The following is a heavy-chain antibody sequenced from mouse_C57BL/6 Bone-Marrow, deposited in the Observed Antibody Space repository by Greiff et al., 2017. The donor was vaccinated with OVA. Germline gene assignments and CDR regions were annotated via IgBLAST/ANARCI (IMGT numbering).Heavy chain of an antibody. CDR1: GFTFSDYY. V-gene: IGHV5-12*01. Sequence: EVQLQQSGGGLVQPGGSLKLSCAASGFTFSDYYMYWVRQTPEKRLEWVAYISNGGGSTYYPDTVKGRFTISRDNAKNTLYLQMSRLKSEDTAMYYCARHVIGGFAYWGQGTLVTVSA. CDR2: ISNGGGST. J-gene: IGHJ3*01. D-gene: IGHD2-14*01. CDR3: ARHVIGGFAY.